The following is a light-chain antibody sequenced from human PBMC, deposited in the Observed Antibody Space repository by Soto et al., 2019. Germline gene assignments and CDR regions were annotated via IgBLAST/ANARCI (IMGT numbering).Light chain of an antibody. Sequence: PITLTLSPGERATLSCRASQSVRSTYLAWHQQKPGQAPRLLIYGASSRATGTPDRFSGSGSGTDFTLTISRLEPEDFAVYYCHQYDSLPRTFGQGTKVDIK. V-gene: IGKV3-20*01. CDR1: QSVRSTY. J-gene: IGKJ1*01. CDR2: GAS. CDR3: HQYDSLPRT.